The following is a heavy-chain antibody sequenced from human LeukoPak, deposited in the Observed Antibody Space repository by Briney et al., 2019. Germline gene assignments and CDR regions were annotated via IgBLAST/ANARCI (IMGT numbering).Heavy chain of an antibody. J-gene: IGHJ6*02. V-gene: IGHV1-18*01. CDR2: TSAYNGNT. CDR1: GYTFTSYG. D-gene: IGHD3-22*01. Sequence: ASVKVSCKASGYTFTSYGISWVRQAPGQGLEWMGWTSAYNGNTNYAQKLQGRVTMTTDTSTSTAYMELRSLRSDDTAVYYCARDAEYYYDSSGYYYYYGMDVWGQGTTVTVSS. CDR3: ARDAEYYYDSSGYYYYYGMDV.